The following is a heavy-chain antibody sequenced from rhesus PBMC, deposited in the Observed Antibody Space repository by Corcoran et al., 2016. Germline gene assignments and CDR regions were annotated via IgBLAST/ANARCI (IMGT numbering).Heavy chain of an antibody. J-gene: IGHJ4*01. CDR1: GYSISSGYG. D-gene: IGHD6-31*01. V-gene: IGHV4-122*02. CDR2: ISYSGST. Sequence: QVQLQESGPGLVKPSGTLSLTCAVSGYSISSGYGWSWIRQPPGKGLEWIGYISYSGSTSYNPSLQSRVTISRDTSKNQFSLKLSSVTAADTAVYYCARRYSSGWYYYFDYWGQGVLVTVSS. CDR3: ARRYSSGWYYYFDY.